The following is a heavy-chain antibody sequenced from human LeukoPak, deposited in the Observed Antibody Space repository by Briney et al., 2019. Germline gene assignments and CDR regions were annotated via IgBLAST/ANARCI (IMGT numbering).Heavy chain of an antibody. CDR2: IYYSGST. D-gene: IGHD6-13*01. CDR1: GGSISSSSDY. V-gene: IGHV4-39*01. J-gene: IGHJ5*02. CDR3: ARHVAWRQQLVKGWFDP. Sequence: PSETRSLTCTVAGGSISSSSDYLGWIRQPPGKGLEWIGSIYYSGSTYYNPSLKSRVTISVDTSKNQFSLKLSSVTAEDTAVYYRARHVAWRQQLVKGWFDPWGQGTLVTASS.